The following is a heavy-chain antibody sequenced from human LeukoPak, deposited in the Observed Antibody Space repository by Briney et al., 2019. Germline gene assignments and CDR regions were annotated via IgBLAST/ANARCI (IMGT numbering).Heavy chain of an antibody. D-gene: IGHD3-10*01. J-gene: IGHJ4*02. V-gene: IGHV4-38-2*02. CDR1: GYSISSGYY. Sequence: PSETLSLTCIVSGYSISSGYYWGWIRQPPGKGLEWIATIYHGGTTYYNPSLKSRVTISVDTSKNQFSLKLSSVTAADTAVYYCARDGSGSYFDVFDYWGQGTLVTVSS. CDR3: ARDGSGSYFDVFDY. CDR2: IYHGGTT.